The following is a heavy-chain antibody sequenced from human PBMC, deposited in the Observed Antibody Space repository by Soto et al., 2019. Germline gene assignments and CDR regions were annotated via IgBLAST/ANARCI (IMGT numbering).Heavy chain of an antibody. Sequence: GRSLRLSCAASGLTFGNYAMTWVRQAPGKGLECVSRISGSGGSTYYADSVKGRFTISRDNSKNTLYLQMNSLRAEDTAVYYCAKDVSFLIWNSYQYYGMDVWGQGTSGTVS. CDR2: ISGSGGST. V-gene: IGHV3-23*01. J-gene: IGHJ6*02. CDR3: AKDVSFLIWNSYQYYGMDV. CDR1: GLTFGNYA. D-gene: IGHD1-7*01.